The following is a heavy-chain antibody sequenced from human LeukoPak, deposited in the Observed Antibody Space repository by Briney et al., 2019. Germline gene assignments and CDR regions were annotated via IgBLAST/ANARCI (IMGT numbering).Heavy chain of an antibody. V-gene: IGHV3-30*04. J-gene: IGHJ3*02. D-gene: IGHD3-9*01. CDR3: ARAVPTGNNFDWLLYTPVRWSGAFDI. Sequence: GGSLRLSCAASGFTFSSYAMHWVRQAPGKGLEWVAVISYDGSNKYYADSVKGRFTISRDNSKNTLYLQMNSLRAEDTAVYYCARAVPTGNNFDWLLYTPVRWSGAFDIWGQGTMVTVSS. CDR2: ISYDGSNK. CDR1: GFTFSSYA.